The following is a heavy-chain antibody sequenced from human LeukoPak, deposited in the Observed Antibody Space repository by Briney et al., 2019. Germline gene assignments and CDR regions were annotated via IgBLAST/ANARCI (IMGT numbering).Heavy chain of an antibody. D-gene: IGHD6-13*01. V-gene: IGHV3-9*01. J-gene: IGHJ4*02. Sequence: PGGSLTLSCPASGFTFHDYAMHWLRQAPGKGLEGVAGISWNSGSIGYADSVKGRLTISRDNAKNSLYLQMNSLRAEDTALYYCAKDAGYSSSWALLDYWGQGTLVTVSS. CDR3: AKDAGYSSSWALLDY. CDR2: ISWNSGSI. CDR1: GFTFHDYA.